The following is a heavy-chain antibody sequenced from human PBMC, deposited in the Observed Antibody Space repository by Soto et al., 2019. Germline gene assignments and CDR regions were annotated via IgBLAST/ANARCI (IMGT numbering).Heavy chain of an antibody. V-gene: IGHV3-9*01. CDR2: ISWNSGSI. CDR1: GFTFDDYA. J-gene: IGHJ4*02. D-gene: IGHD6-19*01. Sequence: PGGSLRLSCAASGFTFDDYAMHWVRQAPGKGLEWVSGISWNSGSIGYADSVKGRFTISRDNAKNSLYLQMNSLRAEDTALYYCAISGIAVAGIAYWGQGTLVTVSS. CDR3: AISGIAVAGIAY.